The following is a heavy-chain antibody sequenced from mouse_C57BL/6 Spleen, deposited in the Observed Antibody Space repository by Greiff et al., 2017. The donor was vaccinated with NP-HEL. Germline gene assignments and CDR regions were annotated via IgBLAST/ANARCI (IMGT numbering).Heavy chain of an antibody. CDR3: ARDYGYDDGGYAMDY. Sequence: EVQVVESGGGLVKPGGSLKLSCAASGFTFSSYAMSWVRQTPEKRLEWVATISDGGSYTYYPDNVKGRFPISRDNAKNNLYLQMSHLKSEDTAMYYCARDYGYDDGGYAMDYWGQGTSGTVSS. D-gene: IGHD2-2*01. CDR1: GFTFSSYA. V-gene: IGHV5-4*01. J-gene: IGHJ4*01. CDR2: ISDGGSYT.